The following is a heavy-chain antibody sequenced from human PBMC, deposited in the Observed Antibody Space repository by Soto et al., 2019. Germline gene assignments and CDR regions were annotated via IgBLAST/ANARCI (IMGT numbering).Heavy chain of an antibody. CDR1: GFTFSDYY. V-gene: IGHV3-11*01. Sequence: QVQLVESGGGLVKPGGSLRLSCAASGFTFSDYYMTWIRQAPGKGLEWVSYISSSGTGIYYADSVKGRFTISRDNDKKSLYLQMSSLRAEDTAVYYCARAYSDAFDIWGQGTMVTVSS. CDR3: ARAYSDAFDI. D-gene: IGHD2-15*01. J-gene: IGHJ3*02. CDR2: ISSSGTGI.